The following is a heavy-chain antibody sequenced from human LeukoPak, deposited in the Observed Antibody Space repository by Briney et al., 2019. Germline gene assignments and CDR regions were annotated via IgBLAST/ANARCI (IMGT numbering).Heavy chain of an antibody. CDR1: GFTFSSYA. CDR2: ISYDGSNK. D-gene: IGHD2-21*01. Sequence: GRSLRLSCAASGFTFSSYAMHWVRQAPGKGLEWVAVISYDGSNKYYADSVKGRFTISRDNSKNTLYLQMNSLRAEDTALYYCAKDIAIQNYYCMDVWGQGTTVTVSS. CDR3: AKDIAIQNYYCMDV. J-gene: IGHJ6*02. V-gene: IGHV3-30-3*01.